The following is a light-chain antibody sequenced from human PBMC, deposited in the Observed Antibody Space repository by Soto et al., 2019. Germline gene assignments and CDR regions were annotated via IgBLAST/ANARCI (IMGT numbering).Light chain of an antibody. J-gene: IGLJ1*01. CDR2: DVS. CDR1: SSDVGGYNY. Sequence: QPVLTQPASVSGSPGQSITISCTGTSSDVGGYNYVSWYQQHPGKAPKVIIYDVSNRPSGVSNRFSGSKSGNTASLTISGLQAEDEADYYCSSYASSSTLYVFGTGTKLTVL. V-gene: IGLV2-14*01. CDR3: SSYASSSTLYV.